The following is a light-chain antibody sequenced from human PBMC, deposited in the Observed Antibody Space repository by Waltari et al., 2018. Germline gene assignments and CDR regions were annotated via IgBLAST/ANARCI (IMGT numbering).Light chain of an antibody. V-gene: IGLV2-14*03. CDR1: SSYVGASNY. CDR2: DVT. Sequence: QSALTQPASVSGSPGQSITIPCTGTSSYVGASNYVSWYQQHPGKAPKLMIYDVTKRPSGVSGRFSGSKSGNTASLTISGLQAEDEADYYCSSYISGVTLYVFGTGTKVTVL. CDR3: SSYISGVTLYV. J-gene: IGLJ1*01.